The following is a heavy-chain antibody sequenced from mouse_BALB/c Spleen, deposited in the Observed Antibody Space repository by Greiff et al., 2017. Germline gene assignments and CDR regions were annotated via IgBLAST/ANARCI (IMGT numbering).Heavy chain of an antibody. CDR3: ARDPNWDGYAMDY. CDR1: GFSLTSYG. CDR2: IWAGGST. D-gene: IGHD4-1*02. V-gene: IGHV2-9*02. Sequence: VQLQQSGPGLVAPSQSLSITCTVSGFSLTSYGVHWVRQPPGKGLEWLGVIWAGGSTNYNSALMSRLSIRKDNSKSQVFLKMNSLQTDDTAMYYCARDPNWDGYAMDYWGQGTSVTVSS. J-gene: IGHJ4*01.